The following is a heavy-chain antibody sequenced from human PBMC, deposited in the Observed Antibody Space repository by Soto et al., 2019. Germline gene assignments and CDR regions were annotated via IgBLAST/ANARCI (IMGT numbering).Heavy chain of an antibody. CDR3: ANGGNLGAFDI. CDR2: IYHSGST. Sequence: QVQLRESGPGLMKPSQTLSLTCTVSGGSISRGGYYWSWIRQRPGKGLEWIGYIYHSGSTYYNPSLKSRVTISLDTSKNQFSLKLSSVIAADTAVYYCANGGNLGAFDIWGQGTMVTVSS. J-gene: IGHJ3*02. D-gene: IGHD2-15*01. V-gene: IGHV4-31*03. CDR1: GGSISRGGYY.